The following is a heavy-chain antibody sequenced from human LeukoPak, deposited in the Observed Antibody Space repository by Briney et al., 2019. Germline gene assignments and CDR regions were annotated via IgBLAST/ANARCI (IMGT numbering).Heavy chain of an antibody. CDR3: AKHPGLDV. CDR2: IYHSGST. V-gene: IGHV4-38-2*01. CDR1: GYSISSGYY. Sequence: SETLSLTCAVSGYSISSGYYWGWIRQPPGKGLEWIGSIYHSGSTYYNPSLKSRVTISVDTSKNQFSLKLSSVTAADTAVYYCAKHPGLDVWGQGTLVTVSS. J-gene: IGHJ4*02. D-gene: IGHD2-8*02.